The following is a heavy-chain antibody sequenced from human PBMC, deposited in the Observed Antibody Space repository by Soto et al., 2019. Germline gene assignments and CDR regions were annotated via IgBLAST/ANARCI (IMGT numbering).Heavy chain of an antibody. V-gene: IGHV1-18*01. CDR1: GYTFTRYG. J-gene: IGHJ6*02. CDR3: AMVNVYVTPSPQDV. D-gene: IGHD3-16*01. CDR2: NNTYNVNT. Sequence: QVQLVQSGAEVKNPGASVKVSCKASGYTFTRYGIGWARQAPGQGLEWVGWNNTYNVNTNYAQNVPGRVTLTTDPSTSTAYMELTSLRSNDTAIYYCAMVNVYVTPSPQDVWGQGTTVIVSS.